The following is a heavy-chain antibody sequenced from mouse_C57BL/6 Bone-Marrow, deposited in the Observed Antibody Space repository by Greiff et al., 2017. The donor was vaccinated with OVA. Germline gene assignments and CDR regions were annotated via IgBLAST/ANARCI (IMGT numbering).Heavy chain of an antibody. Sequence: VQLQQSGPGLVKPSQSLSLTCSVTGYSITSGYYWNWIRQPPGNKPEWMGYIRYDGSNNYNPTLKNRTSITRDTSKNQFFLKLNAVTTEDTATYCCAREASNYGYFDYWGQGTTLTVSS. CDR1: GYSITSGYY. CDR3: AREASNYGYFDY. V-gene: IGHV3-6*01. D-gene: IGHD2-5*01. J-gene: IGHJ2*01. CDR2: IRYDGSN.